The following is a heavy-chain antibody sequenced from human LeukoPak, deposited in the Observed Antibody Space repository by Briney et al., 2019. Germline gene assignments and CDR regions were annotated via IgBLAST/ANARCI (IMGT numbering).Heavy chain of an antibody. CDR2: TYYRSKWHY. Sequence: SQTLSLTCAISGDSVSSPSAAWNWLRQSPSGGLEWLGRTYYRSKWHYDYRGSVRSRISINPETSKNQFSLQLTSVTPEDAAVYYCARGYYYTGMDVWGQGTTVTVSS. J-gene: IGHJ6*02. V-gene: IGHV6-1*01. D-gene: IGHD3-10*01. CDR3: ARGYYYTGMDV. CDR1: GDSVSSPSAA.